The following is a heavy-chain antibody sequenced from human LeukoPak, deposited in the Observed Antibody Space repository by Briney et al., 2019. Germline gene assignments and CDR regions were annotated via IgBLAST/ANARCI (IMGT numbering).Heavy chain of an antibody. CDR1: GFPFSSYG. Sequence: GGSLRLSCAASGFPFSSYGMHWVRQAPGKGMEWVAVISYDGSNKYYTDSVKGRFTISRDNSKNTLYLQMSSLRAEDTAVYYCAKDYGSGNAVFDYWGQGTLVTVSS. D-gene: IGHD3-10*01. V-gene: IGHV3-30*18. J-gene: IGHJ4*02. CDR3: AKDYGSGNAVFDY. CDR2: ISYDGSNK.